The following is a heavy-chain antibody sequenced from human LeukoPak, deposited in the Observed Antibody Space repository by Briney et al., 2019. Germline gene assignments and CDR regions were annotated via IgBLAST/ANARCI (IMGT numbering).Heavy chain of an antibody. V-gene: IGHV3-11*04. Sequence: GGSLRLSCATSGFTFSDYWMSWVRQTPGKGLEWVSYISSSGSAIKYADSVKGRFTISRDNAKNSLYLQMNSLRADDTAMYYCARVRGSYCSDYWGQGTLVTVSS. J-gene: IGHJ4*02. CDR2: ISSSGSAI. CDR3: ARVRGSYCSDY. CDR1: GFTFSDYW. D-gene: IGHD1-26*01.